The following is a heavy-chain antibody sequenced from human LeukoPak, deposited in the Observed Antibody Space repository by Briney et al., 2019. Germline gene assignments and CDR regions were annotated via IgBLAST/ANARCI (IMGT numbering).Heavy chain of an antibody. CDR1: GYTFTSYG. CDR3: ARDLNRDGYNYWRFDP. CDR2: INPSGGST. J-gene: IGHJ5*02. Sequence: ASVKVSCKASGYTFTSYGISWVRQAPGQGLEWMGIINPSGGSTSYAQKFQGRVTMTRDTSTSTVYMELSSLRSEDTAVYYCARDLNRDGYNYWRFDPWGQGTLVTVSS. D-gene: IGHD5-24*01. V-gene: IGHV1-46*01.